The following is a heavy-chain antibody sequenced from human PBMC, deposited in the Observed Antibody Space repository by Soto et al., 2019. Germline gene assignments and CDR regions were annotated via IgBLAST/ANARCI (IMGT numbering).Heavy chain of an antibody. J-gene: IGHJ5*02. D-gene: IGHD3-3*01. CDR2: ISGSGGST. V-gene: IGHV3-23*01. CDR3: ATTHDFWSGYPNWFDP. Sequence: GSLRLSCAASGFTFSSYAMSWVRQAPGKGLEWVSAISGSGGSTYYADSVKGRFTISRDNSKNTLYLQMNSLRAEDTAVYYCATTHDFWSGYPNWFDPWGQGXLVTVSS. CDR1: GFTFSSYA.